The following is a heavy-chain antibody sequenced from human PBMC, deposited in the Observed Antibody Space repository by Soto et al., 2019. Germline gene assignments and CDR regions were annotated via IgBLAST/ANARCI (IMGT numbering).Heavy chain of an antibody. CDR2: IYYSGST. J-gene: IGHJ4*02. CDR1: GCSVRSGSYY. V-gene: IGHV4-61*01. CDR3: ARGHVDTAMVDY. D-gene: IGHD5-18*01. Sequence: PSEALSLTCPVSGCSVRSGSYYWSWIRQPPGKGLEWIGYIYYSGSTNYNPSLKSRVTISVDTSKNQFSLKLSSVTAADTAVYYCARGHVDTAMVDYWGQGTLVTVSS.